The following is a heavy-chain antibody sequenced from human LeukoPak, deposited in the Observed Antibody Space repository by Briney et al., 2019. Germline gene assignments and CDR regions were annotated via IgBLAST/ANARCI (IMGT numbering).Heavy chain of an antibody. Sequence: SETLSLTCTVAGGSISSYYWSWIRQPPGKGLEWIGYIYYSGSTNYNPSLKSRVTISVDTSKNQFSLKLSSVTAADTAVYYCARRGSGTYFLDYWGQGTLVTVSS. V-gene: IGHV4-59*08. D-gene: IGHD1-26*01. CDR2: IYYSGST. J-gene: IGHJ4*02. CDR1: GGSISSYY. CDR3: ARRGSGTYFLDY.